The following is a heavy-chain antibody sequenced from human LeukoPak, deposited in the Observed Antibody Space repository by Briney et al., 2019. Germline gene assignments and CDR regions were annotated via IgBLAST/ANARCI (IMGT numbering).Heavy chain of an antibody. CDR1: GFTFSSYW. Sequence: GGSLRLSCAASGFTFSSYWMSWVRQAPGKGLDWVANIRQDGDEKYVDSVKGRFTVSRDNANNSLYLQMNSLRVDDTAVYYCARSTTNLDHWGQGTLVTVSS. CDR2: IRQDGDEK. J-gene: IGHJ4*02. CDR3: ARSTTNLDH. V-gene: IGHV3-7*01. D-gene: IGHD1-1*01.